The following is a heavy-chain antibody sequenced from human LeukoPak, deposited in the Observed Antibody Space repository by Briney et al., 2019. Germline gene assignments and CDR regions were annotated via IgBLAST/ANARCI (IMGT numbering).Heavy chain of an antibody. Sequence: PSETLSLTCTVSGGPISSYYWSWIRQPAGKGLEWIGRIYTSGSTNYNPSLKSRVTMSVDTSKNQFSLKLSSVTAADTAVYYCASSGYCSSTSCPIGDYYYYYMDVWGKGTTVTVSS. V-gene: IGHV4-4*07. CDR2: IYTSGST. CDR3: ASSGYCSSTSCPIGDYYYYYMDV. CDR1: GGPISSYY. D-gene: IGHD2-2*01. J-gene: IGHJ6*03.